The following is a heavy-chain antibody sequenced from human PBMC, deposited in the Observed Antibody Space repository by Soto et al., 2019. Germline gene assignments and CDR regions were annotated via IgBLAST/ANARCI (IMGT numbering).Heavy chain of an antibody. Sequence: GGSLRLSCAASGFTFSSYGMHWVRQAPGKGLEWVAVISYDGSNKYYADSVKGRFTISRDNSKNTLYLQMNSLRAEDTAVYYCAKAGKYSGYDYYFDYWGQGT. CDR1: GFTFSSYG. J-gene: IGHJ4*02. V-gene: IGHV3-30*18. CDR3: AKAGKYSGYDYYFDY. CDR2: ISYDGSNK. D-gene: IGHD5-12*01.